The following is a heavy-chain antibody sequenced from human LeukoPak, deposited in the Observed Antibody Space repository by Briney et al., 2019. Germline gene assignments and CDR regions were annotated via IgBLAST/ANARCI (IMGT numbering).Heavy chain of an antibody. V-gene: IGHV3-7*03. J-gene: IGHJ5*02. CDR2: IKQGGSEK. Sequence: GGSLRLSCAASGFTFSTYWMAWVRQAPGKGLEWVANIKQGGSEKYYVDSVKGRFTISRDNARDSLYLQMNSLRVEDTALYYCARESAGYSYGDAWGQGTLVTVSS. D-gene: IGHD5-18*01. CDR3: ARESAGYSYGDA. CDR1: GFTFSTYW.